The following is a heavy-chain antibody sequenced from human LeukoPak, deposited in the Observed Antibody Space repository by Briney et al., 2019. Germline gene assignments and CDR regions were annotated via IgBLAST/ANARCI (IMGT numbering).Heavy chain of an antibody. CDR3: AREGGHYDFWSGYYPYNWFDP. Sequence: GGSLRLSCAASGFTFSSYRMNWVRQAPGKGLEWVSSISSSSSYIYYADSVKGRFTISRDNAKNSLYLQMNSLRAEDTAVYYCAREGGHYDFWSGYYPYNWFDPWGQGTLVTVSS. J-gene: IGHJ5*02. V-gene: IGHV3-21*01. D-gene: IGHD3-3*01. CDR1: GFTFSSYR. CDR2: ISSSSSYI.